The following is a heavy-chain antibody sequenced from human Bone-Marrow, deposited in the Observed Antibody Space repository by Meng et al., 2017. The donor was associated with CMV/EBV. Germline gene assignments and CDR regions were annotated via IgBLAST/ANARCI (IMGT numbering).Heavy chain of an antibody. J-gene: IGHJ5*02. Sequence: GGSLRLSCAASGFTFSAFAMHWVRQAPGKGLEWVAYIGFGGGVEKYYPDSVKGRFTVSRDNSKNTLYLDINGLTDEDTAIYYCAKDRPEILGLDPWSQGTLVTVSS. V-gene: IGHV3-30*02. CDR2: IGFGGGVEK. D-gene: IGHD1-14*01. CDR3: AKDRPEILGLDP. CDR1: GFTFSAFA.